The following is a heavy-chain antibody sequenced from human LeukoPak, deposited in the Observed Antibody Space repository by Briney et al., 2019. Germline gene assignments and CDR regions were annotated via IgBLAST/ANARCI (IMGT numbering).Heavy chain of an antibody. Sequence: PGGSLRLSCAASGFTFSSYAMHWVRQAPGKGLEWVAVISYDGSNKYYADSVKGRFTISRDNSKNTLYLQMNSLRAEDTAVYYCAGNTYYSDSSGLNWGQGTLVTVSS. CDR1: GFTFSSYA. D-gene: IGHD3-22*01. CDR2: ISYDGSNK. V-gene: IGHV3-30-3*01. J-gene: IGHJ4*02. CDR3: AGNTYYSDSSGLN.